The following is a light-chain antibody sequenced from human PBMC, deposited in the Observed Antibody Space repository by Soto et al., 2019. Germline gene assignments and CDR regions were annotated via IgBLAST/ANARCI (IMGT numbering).Light chain of an antibody. CDR2: KVS. Sequence: DVVMTQSPLSLPVNLGQPASISCRASQSLAYSDGNAYLNWFHQRPGQSPRRLIYKVSYRDSGVQDRFSGSGSGHDFTLKISRVEAEDVGVYYCIQRTHWPRHTFGQGTKLEIK. CDR3: IQRTHWPRHT. CDR1: QSLAYSDGNAY. V-gene: IGKV2-30*01. J-gene: IGKJ2*01.